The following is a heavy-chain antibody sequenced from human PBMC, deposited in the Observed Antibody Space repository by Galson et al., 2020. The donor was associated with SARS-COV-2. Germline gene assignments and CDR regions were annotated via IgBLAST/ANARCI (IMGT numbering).Heavy chain of an antibody. CDR3: ARDGYSSGHDY. CDR2: IKQDGSEK. V-gene: IGHV3-7*01. Sequence: GESLKISCAASGFTFSSYWMSWVRQAPGKGLEWVANIKQDGSEKYYVDSVKGRFTISRDNAKNSLYLQMNSLRAEDTAVYYCARDGYSSGHDYWGQGTLVTVSS. J-gene: IGHJ4*02. CDR1: GFTFSSYW. D-gene: IGHD6-19*01.